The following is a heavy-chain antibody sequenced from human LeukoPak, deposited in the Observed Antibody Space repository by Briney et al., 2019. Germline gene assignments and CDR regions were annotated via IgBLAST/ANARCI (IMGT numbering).Heavy chain of an antibody. CDR3: VRDGSGSYYWDD. D-gene: IGHD1-26*01. J-gene: IGHJ4*02. V-gene: IGHV4-39*07. Sequence: SETLSLTCTVPGGSIRSSSYYWGWIRQPPGKGLEWIGSIYYSGSTYYNPSLESRVTITVDTSKNQFSLKLRSVAAADTAVYYCVRDGSGSYYWDDWGQGTLVTVSS. CDR2: IYYSGST. CDR1: GGSIRSSSYY.